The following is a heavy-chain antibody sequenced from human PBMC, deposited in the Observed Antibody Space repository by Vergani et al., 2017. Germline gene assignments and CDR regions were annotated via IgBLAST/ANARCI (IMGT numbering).Heavy chain of an antibody. CDR2: ISDNGGTT. Sequence: EVQLLESGGGLVQPGGSLRLFCAASGFTFRNYAMTWVRQAPGKGLEWVSIISDNGGTTYYADSVKGRFIISRDNSKNTLHLQMNSLRADDTAVYYCTKGSRGYTGYFFDYWGQGTLATVSS. CDR3: TKGSRGYTGYFFDY. V-gene: IGHV3-23*01. D-gene: IGHD5-12*01. CDR1: GFTFRNYA. J-gene: IGHJ4*02.